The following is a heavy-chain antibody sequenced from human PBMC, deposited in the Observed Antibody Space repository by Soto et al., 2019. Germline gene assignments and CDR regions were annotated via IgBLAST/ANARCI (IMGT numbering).Heavy chain of an antibody. CDR1: GGSISYYY. J-gene: IGHJ4*02. CDR2: IYYSGST. CDR3: AGHRSSSTYYYFDY. Sequence: QVQLQESGPGLVKPSETLSLTCTVSGGSISYYYWSWIRQPPGKGLERIGYIYYSGSTNYNPSLKSRVTISVDTSKNQFSLKLSSVTAADTAVYYCAGHRSSSTYYYFDYWGQGTLVTVSS. D-gene: IGHD2-2*01. V-gene: IGHV4-59*08.